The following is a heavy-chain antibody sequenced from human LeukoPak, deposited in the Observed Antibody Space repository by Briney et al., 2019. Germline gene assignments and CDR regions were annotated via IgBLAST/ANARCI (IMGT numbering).Heavy chain of an antibody. V-gene: IGHV3-64D*06. J-gene: IGHJ4*02. Sequence: PGGSLRLSCSVSGFTFSTYVMHWVRQAPGKGLEYVSAISSNGDNTYYADSVKGRFTISRDNSKNTPYPQMSSLRADDTAVYYCVRGTGYWGQGTLVTVS. CDR2: ISSNGDNT. CDR1: GFTFSTYV. CDR3: VRGTGY.